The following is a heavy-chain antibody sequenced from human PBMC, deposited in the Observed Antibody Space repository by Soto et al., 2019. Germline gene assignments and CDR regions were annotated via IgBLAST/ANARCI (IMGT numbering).Heavy chain of an antibody. V-gene: IGHV2-5*02. D-gene: IGHD3-22*01. CDR2: IYWDDDK. CDR3: AHRRMIVDFDY. Sequence: QITLKESGPPLVKPTQTLTLTCTFSGFSLSTSGVGVGWIRQPPGKALEWLALIYWDDDKRYTPSLKSRLTITKDTSKNQVVLTMTNMDPVDTATYYCAHRRMIVDFDYWGQGTLVTVSS. J-gene: IGHJ4*02. CDR1: GFSLSTSGVG.